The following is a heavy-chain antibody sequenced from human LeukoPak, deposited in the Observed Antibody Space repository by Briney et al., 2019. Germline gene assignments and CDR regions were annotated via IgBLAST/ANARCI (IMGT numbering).Heavy chain of an antibody. Sequence: ASVKVSCKASGYTFTGYYIHWVRQAPGQGLEWMGWINPNSGGTNYAPKFQGRVTMTRDTSITTAYMDLSSLTSDDTAVYYCARDFMRGSSFAYRLLEYWGQGTLVTVSS. CDR2: INPNSGGT. J-gene: IGHJ4*02. CDR3: ARDFMRGSSFAYRLLEY. D-gene: IGHD3-16*01. V-gene: IGHV1-2*02. CDR1: GYTFTGYY.